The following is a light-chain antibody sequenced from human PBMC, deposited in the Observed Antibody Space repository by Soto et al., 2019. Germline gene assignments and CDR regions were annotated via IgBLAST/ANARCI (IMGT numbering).Light chain of an antibody. Sequence: DIPMPQSPSSLSASVGDRVTITCQASQDISNYLNWYQQKPGKAPKLLIYDASNLETGVPSRFSESGSGTDFAFTISSLQPEDIAAYYCQQYDNPPMYTFGQGTKLEIK. CDR1: QDISNY. J-gene: IGKJ2*01. CDR2: DAS. CDR3: QQYDNPPMYT. V-gene: IGKV1-33*01.